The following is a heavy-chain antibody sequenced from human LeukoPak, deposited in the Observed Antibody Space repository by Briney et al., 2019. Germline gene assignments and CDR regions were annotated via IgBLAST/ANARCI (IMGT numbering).Heavy chain of an antibody. J-gene: IGHJ4*02. D-gene: IGHD3-22*01. CDR1: GGSIRSSYYY. Sequence: SETLSLTCTVSGGSIRSSYYYWGWIRQPPGKGLEWIGSIYDSGSTYYNPSLKSRVTISVDTSKNQFSLKLNPVTAADTAVYYCAGHSFDYDSSGYFYSFDYWGQGTLVTVSS. V-gene: IGHV4-39*01. CDR2: IYDSGST. CDR3: AGHSFDYDSSGYFYSFDY.